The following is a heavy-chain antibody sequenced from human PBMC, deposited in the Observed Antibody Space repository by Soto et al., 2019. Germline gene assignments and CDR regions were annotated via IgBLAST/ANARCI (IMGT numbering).Heavy chain of an antibody. CDR2: ISYDGSNK. V-gene: IGHV3-30*18. D-gene: IGHD6-6*01. Sequence: GGSLRLSCAAPGFTFSSYGMHWVRQAPGKGLEWVAVISYDGSNKYYADSVKGRFTISRDNSKNTLYLQMNSLSAEDTAVYYCAKGRRSSSSTDYWGQGTLVTVSS. CDR3: AKGRRSSSSTDY. J-gene: IGHJ4*02. CDR1: GFTFSSYG.